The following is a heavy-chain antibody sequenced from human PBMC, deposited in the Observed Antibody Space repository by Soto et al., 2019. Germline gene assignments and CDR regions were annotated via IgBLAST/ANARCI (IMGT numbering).Heavy chain of an antibody. J-gene: IGHJ4*02. Sequence: SETLSLTCTVSCGSVSSGSYYWSWTRQPPGKGLEWIGYIYYSGSTNYNPSLKSRVTISVDTSKNQFSLKLSSVTAADTAVYYCAIYDSSGFAWDYWGQGTLVTVSS. CDR3: AIYDSSGFAWDY. CDR1: CGSVSSGSYY. CDR2: IYYSGST. V-gene: IGHV4-61*01. D-gene: IGHD3-22*01.